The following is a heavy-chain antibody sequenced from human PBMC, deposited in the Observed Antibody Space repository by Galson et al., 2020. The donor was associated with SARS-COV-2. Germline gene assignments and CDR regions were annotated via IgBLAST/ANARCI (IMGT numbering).Heavy chain of an antibody. J-gene: IGHJ5*02. CDR2: IHGGGAYT. Sequence: GESLKTSCAASGFTFTSYAMNWVRQAPGKGPEWVSAIHGGGAYTYYADPVKGRFTISKDSSKNSVYLQMNNLGVDDTAVYYCAKDRDANPHNWFDPWGQGTLVIVTS. V-gene: IGHV3-23*01. CDR3: AKDRDANPHNWFDP. D-gene: IGHD2-2*01. CDR1: GFTFTSYA.